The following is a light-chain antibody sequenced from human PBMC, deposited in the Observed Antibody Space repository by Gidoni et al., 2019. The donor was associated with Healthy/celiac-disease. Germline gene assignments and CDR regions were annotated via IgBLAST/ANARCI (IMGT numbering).Light chain of an antibody. CDR2: DAS. V-gene: IGKV1-33*01. J-gene: IGKJ4*01. Sequence: SQLTHAPSSLSASVGDSVTITCQPSQDISNYLNWYQQKPGKAPKLMIYDASNLVAGVASRFGGSGSGTDFPFTISSLPPEDIATYYCQQYDKLPLTFGGGTKVEIK. CDR3: QQYDKLPLT. CDR1: QDISNY.